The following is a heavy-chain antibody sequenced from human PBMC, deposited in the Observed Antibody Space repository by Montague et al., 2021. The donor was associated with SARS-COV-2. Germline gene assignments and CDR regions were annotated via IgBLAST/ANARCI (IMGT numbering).Heavy chain of an antibody. V-gene: IGHV4-39*01. Sequence: SETLSLTCTGSGASISSSYYWGWLRQPSGKGLGWIGSIYFSGTTYYNPSLKSRVTISEDSSRRQFSLKMNFVTAADTAVYFCARRHVGGWCAGTTCYGSAFDYWGQGTLVTVSS. D-gene: IGHD2-2*01. CDR2: IYFSGTT. CDR1: GASISSSYY. J-gene: IGHJ4*02. CDR3: ARRHVGGWCAGTTCYGSAFDY.